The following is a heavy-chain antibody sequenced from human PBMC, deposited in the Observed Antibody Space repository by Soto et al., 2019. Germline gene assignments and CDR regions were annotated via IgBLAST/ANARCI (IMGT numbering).Heavy chain of an antibody. CDR2: IYHSGST. CDR1: GGSLSSSNW. D-gene: IGHD3-10*01. J-gene: IGHJ5*02. CDR3: ARGRKPSLLWFGVSWFDP. V-gene: IGHV4-4*02. Sequence: SETLSPTCAVSGGSLSSSNWWSWVRQPPGKGLEWIGEIYHSGSTNYNPSLKSRVTISVDKSKNQFSLKLSSVTAADTAVYYCARGRKPSLLWFGVSWFDPWGQRTLDTVS.